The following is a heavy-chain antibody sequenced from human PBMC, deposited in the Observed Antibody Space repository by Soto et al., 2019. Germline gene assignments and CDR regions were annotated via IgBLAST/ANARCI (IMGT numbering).Heavy chain of an antibody. V-gene: IGHV5-10-1*01. D-gene: IGHD1-7*01. J-gene: IGHJ4*02. CDR1: GYNFPSYW. CDR2: IDPSDSYT. Sequence: GESLKISCKGSGYNFPSYWISWVRQMPGKGLEWMGRIDPSDSYTNYSPSFRGHVTITIDKSISTAYLQWSSLKASDTAIYYCARHRNWSYRFDYWGQGTLVTVSS. CDR3: ARHRNWSYRFDY.